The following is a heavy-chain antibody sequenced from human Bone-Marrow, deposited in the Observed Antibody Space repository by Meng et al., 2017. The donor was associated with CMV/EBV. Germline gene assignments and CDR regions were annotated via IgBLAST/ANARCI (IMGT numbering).Heavy chain of an antibody. Sequence: GESLKISCAASGFTFSSYAMHWVRQAPGKGLEWVAVISYDGSNKYYADSVKGRFTISRDNSKNTLYLQMNSLRAEDTAVYYCASEPAAIPGALDYWGQGTLVTGAS. D-gene: IGHD2-2*01. J-gene: IGHJ4*02. V-gene: IGHV3-30*04. CDR3: ASEPAAIPGALDY. CDR1: GFTFSSYA. CDR2: ISYDGSNK.